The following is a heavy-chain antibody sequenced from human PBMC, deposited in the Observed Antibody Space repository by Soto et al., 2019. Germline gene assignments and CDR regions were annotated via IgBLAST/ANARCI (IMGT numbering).Heavy chain of an antibody. V-gene: IGHV4-39*01. J-gene: IGHJ3*02. CDR3: ARRTDFWSGYIDAFDI. CDR2: IYYSGST. CDR1: GGSISSSSYY. D-gene: IGHD3-3*01. Sequence: SETLSLTCTVSGGSISSSSYYWGWIRQPPGKGLEWIGSIYYSGSTYYNPSPKSRVTISVDTSKNQFSLKLSSVTAADTAVYYCARRTDFWSGYIDAFDIWGQGTMVTVS.